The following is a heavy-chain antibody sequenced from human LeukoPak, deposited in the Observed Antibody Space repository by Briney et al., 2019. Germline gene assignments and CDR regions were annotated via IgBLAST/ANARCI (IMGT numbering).Heavy chain of an antibody. CDR1: GFTFSSYG. CDR3: ARGKWLPLPDY. V-gene: IGHV3-30*03. CDR2: ISYDGSNK. Sequence: GGSLRLSCAASGFTFSSYGMHWVRQAPGKGLEWVAVISYDGSNKFYGDSVKGRFTISRDNSKNTLYLQMNSLRAEDTAVYYCARGKWLPLPDYWGLGTLVTVSS. J-gene: IGHJ4*02. D-gene: IGHD6-19*01.